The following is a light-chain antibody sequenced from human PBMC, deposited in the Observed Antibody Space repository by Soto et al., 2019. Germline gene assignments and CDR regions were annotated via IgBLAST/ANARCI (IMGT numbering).Light chain of an antibody. CDR3: QQRHSIPWT. CDR1: QSISSN. V-gene: IGKV1-39*01. J-gene: IGKJ1*01. CDR2: AAS. Sequence: DIQMTQSPSSLSASVGDRVTITCRASQSISSNLNWYQQKPGKAPKLLIYAASNLQSRVPSTFSGSGSGTDFTLTISSLQPEDFATYYCQQRHSIPWTFGQGTKVDIK.